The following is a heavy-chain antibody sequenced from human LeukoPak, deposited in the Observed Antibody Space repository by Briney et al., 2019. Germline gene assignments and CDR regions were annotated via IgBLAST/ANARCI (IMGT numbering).Heavy chain of an antibody. J-gene: IGHJ4*02. CDR1: GGSISSTYFY. CDR2: INYSGRI. CDR3: AREEYGDYVGY. V-gene: IGHV4-39*02. D-gene: IGHD4-17*01. Sequence: PSETLSLTCTVSGGSISSTYFYWGWIRQPPGKGLEWIGSINYSGRIYYNPSLKSRVTISVDTSKNQFSLKLNSVTAADTAVYYCAREEYGDYVGYWGQGTLVTVAS.